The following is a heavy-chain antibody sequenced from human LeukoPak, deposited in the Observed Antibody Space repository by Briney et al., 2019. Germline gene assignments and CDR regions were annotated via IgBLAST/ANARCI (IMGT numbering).Heavy chain of an antibody. Sequence: ASVKVSCKASGYTFTSYGISWVRQAPGQGLEWMGWISAYNGNTNYAQKLQGRVTMTTDTSTSTAYMELRSLRSDDTAVYYCARDIVVVVAAMGIDYWGQGTLVTVSS. V-gene: IGHV1-18*01. D-gene: IGHD2-15*01. CDR2: ISAYNGNT. CDR3: ARDIVVVVAAMGIDY. J-gene: IGHJ4*02. CDR1: GYTFTSYG.